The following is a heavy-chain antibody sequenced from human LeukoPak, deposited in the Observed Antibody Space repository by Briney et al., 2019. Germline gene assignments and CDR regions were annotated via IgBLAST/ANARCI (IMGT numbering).Heavy chain of an antibody. CDR1: GFTFSSYW. J-gene: IGHJ4*02. D-gene: IGHD3-10*01. CDR3: AATYYYGPGSYYFDY. V-gene: IGHV3-74*01. CDR2: INTDGSST. Sequence: GGSLRLSCAASGFTFSSYWMHWVRQAPGKGLVWVSRINTDGSSTNYADSVKGRFTISRDNSKNTLYLQMNSLRADDAAVFYCAATYYYGPGSYYFDYWGQGTLVTVSS.